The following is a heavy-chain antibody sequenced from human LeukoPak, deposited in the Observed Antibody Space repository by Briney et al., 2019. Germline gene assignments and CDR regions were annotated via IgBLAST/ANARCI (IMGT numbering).Heavy chain of an antibody. CDR3: ARVVSDDSSGYPFDY. Sequence: ASVKVSCKASGGTFSSYAISWVGQAPGQGLEWMGGIIPIFGTANYAQKFQGRVTITTDESTSTAYMELSSLRSEDTAVYYCARVVSDDSSGYPFDYWGQGTLVTVSS. D-gene: IGHD3-22*01. CDR2: IIPIFGTA. V-gene: IGHV1-69*05. CDR1: GGTFSSYA. J-gene: IGHJ4*02.